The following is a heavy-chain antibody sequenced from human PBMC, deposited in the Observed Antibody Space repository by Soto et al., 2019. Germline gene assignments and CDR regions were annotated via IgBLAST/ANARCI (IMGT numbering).Heavy chain of an antibody. J-gene: IGHJ6*02. CDR3: ARLADCSNNICSYGMDV. CDR2: ISSISTYA. V-gene: IGHV3-11*06. CDR1: GFTFSDYY. Sequence: QVQLVESGGGLVKPGGSLRLSCAASGFTFSDYYMSWVRQAPGKGLEWVPYISSISTYANYADSVKGRFTISRDNAKNSLDLQMNSLRDDDTALYYCARLADCSNNICSYGMDVWGQGTTVTVSS. D-gene: IGHD4-4*01.